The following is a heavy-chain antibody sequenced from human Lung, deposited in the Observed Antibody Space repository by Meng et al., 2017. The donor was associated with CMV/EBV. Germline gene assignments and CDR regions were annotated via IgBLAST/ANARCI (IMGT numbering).Heavy chain of an antibody. CDR3: ARDQRRGYWFDP. Sequence: ASRYTFAGYCMRWVRQHPGQGLERIGSVNPHSGGTNYAQKLQGRDTKTRDTSISAASMKLSRLRSEDTAVYYCARDQRRGYWFDPWGQGTLVTVSS. J-gene: IGHJ5*02. D-gene: IGHD3-10*01. CDR2: VNPHSGGT. V-gene: IGHV1-2*02. CDR1: RYTFAGYC.